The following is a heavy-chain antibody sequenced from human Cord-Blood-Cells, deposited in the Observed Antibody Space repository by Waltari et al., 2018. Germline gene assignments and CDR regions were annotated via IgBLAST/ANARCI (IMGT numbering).Heavy chain of an antibody. CDR3: ARALVVPAATFDY. D-gene: IGHD2-2*01. V-gene: IGHV4-38-2*01. J-gene: IGHJ4*02. CDR1: GYSISSGYY. CDR2: IYHSGSP. Sequence: QVQLQESGPGLVKPSETLSLTCAVSGYSISSGYYWGWIRQPPGKGLEWIGSIYHSGSPSYTPPPKVRVTIPVDTSKNQFSLKLSSVTAADTAVYYCARALVVPAATFDYWGQGTLVTVSS.